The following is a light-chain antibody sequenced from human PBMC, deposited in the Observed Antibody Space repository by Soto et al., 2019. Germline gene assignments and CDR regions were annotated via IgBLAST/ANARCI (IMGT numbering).Light chain of an antibody. V-gene: IGLV2-14*03. J-gene: IGLJ1*01. CDR2: DVS. CDR1: SSDVGGSKF. CDR3: SAYTSASSNV. Sequence: QSALTQPASVSGSRGQSITISCTGTSSDVGGSKFVSWYQQLPGKAPKLIISDVSDRPSGVSHRFSGSKSGNTASLTISGLQAEDEYDYHCSAYTSASSNVFGAGTKLTVL.